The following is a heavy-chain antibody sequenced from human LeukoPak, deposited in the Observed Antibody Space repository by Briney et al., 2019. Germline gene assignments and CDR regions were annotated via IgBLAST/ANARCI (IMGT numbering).Heavy chain of an antibody. CDR3: ARDDCGDTCYPGGY. CDR2: INAGNGDT. CDR1: GYTFTKYV. D-gene: IGHD2-21*01. V-gene: IGHV1-3*01. J-gene: IGHJ4*02. Sequence: ASVKVSCKASGYTFTKYVVHWVRQAPGQRPEWMGWINAGNGDTKYSQNFQDRVTITRDTSANTAYMELSSLTSEDTALYYCARDDCGDTCYPGGYWGQGTLVTVST.